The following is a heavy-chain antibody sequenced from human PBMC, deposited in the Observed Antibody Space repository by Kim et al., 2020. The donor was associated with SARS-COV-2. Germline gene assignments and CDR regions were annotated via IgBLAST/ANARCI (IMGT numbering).Heavy chain of an antibody. J-gene: IGHJ5*02. CDR3: ARDLGYYGSGSYTWFAH. CDR2: IYHSGST. CDR1: GGSISSSNW. V-gene: IGHV4-4*02. D-gene: IGHD3-10*01. Sequence: SETLSLTCAVSGGSISSSNWWSWVRQPPGKGLEWIGEIYHSGSTNYNPSLKSRVTISVDKSKYQFSRRLSSVTAADTAVYNCARDLGYYGSGSYTWFAHWGQGTLVTFSS.